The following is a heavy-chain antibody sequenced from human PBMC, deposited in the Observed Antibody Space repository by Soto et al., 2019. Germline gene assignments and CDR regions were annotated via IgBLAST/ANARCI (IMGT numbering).Heavy chain of an antibody. CDR2: ISAYNGNT. D-gene: IGHD3-10*01. CDR3: AREDTMVRGVIMTPAYYYGMDV. Sequence: ASVKVSCKASGYTFTSYGISWVRQAPGQGLEWMGWISAYNGNTNYAQKLQGRVTMTTDTSTSTAYMELRSLRSDDTAVYYCAREDTMVRGVIMTPAYYYGMDVWGQGTTVTVS. CDR1: GYTFTSYG. J-gene: IGHJ6*02. V-gene: IGHV1-18*01.